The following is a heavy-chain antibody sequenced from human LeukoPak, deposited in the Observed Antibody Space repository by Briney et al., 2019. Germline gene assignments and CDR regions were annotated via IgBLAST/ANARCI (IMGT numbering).Heavy chain of an antibody. Sequence: SETPSLTCTVSGGSISSSSYYWGWIRQPPGKGLEWIGSIYYSGSTYYNPSLKSRVTISVDTSKNQFSLKLSSVTAADTAVYYCARASGWFGRDGYNSRHYYYYYMDVWGKGTTVTVSS. J-gene: IGHJ6*03. D-gene: IGHD5-24*01. CDR3: ARASGWFGRDGYNSRHYYYYYMDV. CDR2: IYYSGST. V-gene: IGHV4-39*01. CDR1: GGSISSSSYY.